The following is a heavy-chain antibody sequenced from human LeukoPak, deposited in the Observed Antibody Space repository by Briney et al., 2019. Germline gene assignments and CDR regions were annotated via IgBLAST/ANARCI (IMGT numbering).Heavy chain of an antibody. CDR2: INPNNGGT. Sequence: ASVKVSCKASGYIFTDYYMHWVRQAPGQGPEWMGWINPNNGGTNYAQKFQGRVTMTRDTSISTAYMELSRLRSDDTAVYYCARGSLYYYDSSGYHLYWGQGTLVTVSS. D-gene: IGHD3-22*01. V-gene: IGHV1-2*02. J-gene: IGHJ4*02. CDR3: ARGSLYYYDSSGYHLY. CDR1: GYIFTDYY.